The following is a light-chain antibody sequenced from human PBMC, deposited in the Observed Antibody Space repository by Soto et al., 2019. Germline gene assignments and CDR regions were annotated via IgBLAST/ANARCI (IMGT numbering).Light chain of an antibody. J-gene: IGKJ5*01. CDR2: GGS. Sequence: EIVLTQSQGTLSLSPGVIATLSCRATQSVSNNYLAWYQQKPGQAPMLLIYGGSNRATGIPDRFSGSGSGADFTRTINGLQPDDFATYFCQQHSTYPSLTFGGGTRLEI. V-gene: IGKV3-20*01. CDR1: QSVSNNY. CDR3: QQHSTYPSLT.